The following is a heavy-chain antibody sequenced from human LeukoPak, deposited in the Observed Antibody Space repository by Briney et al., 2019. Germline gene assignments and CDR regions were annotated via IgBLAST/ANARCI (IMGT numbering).Heavy chain of an antibody. D-gene: IGHD6-6*01. CDR1: GFTFSSYS. CDR3: ARGYSISLLS. CDR2: ISSSSSTI. J-gene: IGHJ5*02. Sequence: GGSLRLSCAASGFTFSSYSMNWVRQAPGKGLEWVSYISSSSSTIYYADSVKGGLTISRDNGKKSLDLQMNRLRDGDTAEYYCARGYSISLLSWGQGTLVTVSS. V-gene: IGHV3-48*02.